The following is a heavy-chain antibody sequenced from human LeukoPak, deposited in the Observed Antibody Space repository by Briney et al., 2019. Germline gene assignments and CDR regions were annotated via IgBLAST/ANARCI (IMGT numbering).Heavy chain of an antibody. CDR2: IKQDGSEK. Sequence: GGSLRLSCAASGFTFSSYAMSWVRQAPGKGLGWVANIKQDGSEKYYVDSVKGRFTISRDNANKSLYLQMNSLRAEDTAVYYCARETEMANLDYWGQGTLVTVSS. V-gene: IGHV3-7*04. J-gene: IGHJ4*02. CDR1: GFTFSSYA. CDR3: ARETEMANLDY. D-gene: IGHD5-24*01.